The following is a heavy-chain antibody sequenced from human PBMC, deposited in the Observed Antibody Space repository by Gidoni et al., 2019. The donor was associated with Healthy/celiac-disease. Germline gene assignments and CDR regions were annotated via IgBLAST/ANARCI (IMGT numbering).Heavy chain of an antibody. J-gene: IGHJ4*02. V-gene: IGHV3-33*01. CDR2: LWYDGSHK. Sequence: QVQRVEAGGGVVQPGRSLRLSCTTSGFTFSSYGMHWVRQAPGKGLEWVSVLWYDGSHKYYADSVKGRFTISRDNSKNTLYLQMNSLRAEDTAVYYCARDWGGNPGYWGQGTLVTVSS. D-gene: IGHD2-21*01. CDR3: ARDWGGNPGY. CDR1: GFTFSSYG.